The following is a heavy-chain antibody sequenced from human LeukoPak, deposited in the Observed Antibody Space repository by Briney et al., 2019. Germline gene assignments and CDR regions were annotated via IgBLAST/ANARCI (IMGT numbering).Heavy chain of an antibody. CDR3: ARAFSSGWYPYSIGGLWFDY. D-gene: IGHD6-19*01. CDR1: GGSISGYY. Sequence: SETLSLTCTVSGGSISGYYWSWIRQPPGKGLEWIGYIYYTGSTNYNPSLKSRVTISVDTSKNQFSLKLSSVTAADTAVYYCARAFSSGWYPYSIGGLWFDYWGQGTLVTVSS. V-gene: IGHV4-59*01. J-gene: IGHJ4*02. CDR2: IYYTGST.